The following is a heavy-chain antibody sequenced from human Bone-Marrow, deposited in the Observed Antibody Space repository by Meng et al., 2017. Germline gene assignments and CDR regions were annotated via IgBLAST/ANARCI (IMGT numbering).Heavy chain of an antibody. CDR1: GFTFSSYE. J-gene: IGHJ4*02. Sequence: GESLKISCAASGFTFSSYEMNWVRQAPGKGLEWVSRINTDASSTTYADSVKGRFTISRDDAKNTVYLQMNSLRAEDTAVYYCARDADWVIFDHWGQGALVTVSS. CDR2: INTDASST. D-gene: IGHD3-9*01. V-gene: IGHV3-74*03. CDR3: ARDADWVIFDH.